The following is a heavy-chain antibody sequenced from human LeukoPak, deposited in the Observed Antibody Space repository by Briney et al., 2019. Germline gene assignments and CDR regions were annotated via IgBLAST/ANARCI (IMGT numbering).Heavy chain of an antibody. CDR3: ARGRVYYDFWSGYSRGWFDP. V-gene: IGHV4-34*01. D-gene: IGHD3-3*01. J-gene: IGHJ5*02. CDR2: T. Sequence: TNYNPSLKSRVTISVDTSKNQFSLKLSSVTAADTAVYYCARGRVYYDFWSGYSRGWFDPWGQGTLVTVSS.